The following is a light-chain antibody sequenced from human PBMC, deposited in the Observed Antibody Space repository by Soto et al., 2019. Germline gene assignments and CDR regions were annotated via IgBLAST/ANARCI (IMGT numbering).Light chain of an antibody. CDR3: QQYNSFLT. CDR2: NTS. CDR1: QSVGSW. V-gene: IGKV1-5*03. Sequence: DIQMTQSPSTLSPSLGDRATITCRASQSVGSWLAWYQQKPGKAPKLLLYNTSSIATGVPSRFSGSGSGTEFPLTISSLQPDDFATYYCQQYNSFLTFGQGTKLEIK. J-gene: IGKJ1*01.